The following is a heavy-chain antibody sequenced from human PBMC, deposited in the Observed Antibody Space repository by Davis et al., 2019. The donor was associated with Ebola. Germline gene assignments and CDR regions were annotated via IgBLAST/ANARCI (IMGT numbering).Heavy chain of an antibody. V-gene: IGHV3-33*06. D-gene: IGHD6-19*01. J-gene: IGHJ4*02. CDR1: GFTFSSYG. CDR3: AKVGSSGWRAYFDY. CDR2: IWYDGSNK. Sequence: GESLRLSCAASGFTFSSYGMHWVRQAPGKGLEWVAVIWYDGSNKYYADSVKGRFTISRDNSKNTLYLQMNSLRAEDTAVYYCAKVGSSGWRAYFDYWGQGTLVTVSS.